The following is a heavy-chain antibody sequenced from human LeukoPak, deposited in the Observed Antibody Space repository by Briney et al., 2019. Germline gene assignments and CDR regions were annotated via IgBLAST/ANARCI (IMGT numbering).Heavy chain of an antibody. CDR2: INPSGGTT. V-gene: IGHV1-46*01. CDR3: ASTIAAAGTESDAFDI. Sequence: GASVKVSCKASGYTFTSYYMHWVRQAPGQGLEWMGIINPSGGTTSYAQKFQGRVTMTRDTSTSTVYMELSRLRSDDTAVYYCASTIAAAGTESDAFDIWGQGTMVTVSS. CDR1: GYTFTSYY. J-gene: IGHJ3*02. D-gene: IGHD6-13*01.